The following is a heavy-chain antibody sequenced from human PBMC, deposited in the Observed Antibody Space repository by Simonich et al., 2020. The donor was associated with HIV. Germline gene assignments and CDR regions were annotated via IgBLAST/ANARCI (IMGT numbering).Heavy chain of an antibody. CDR2: INTNTGGT. CDR3: ARAPGTGAWSYDAFDI. J-gene: IGHJ3*02. CDR1: GYTFTDYH. D-gene: IGHD7-27*01. V-gene: IGHV1-2*02. Sequence: QVQLVQSAAEVKKPGASVKVSCKASGYTFTDYHIHWVRQAPGQGLEWMGWINTNTGGTESIEKFQGRVTMTRDTSITTAYMEVTSLKSDDTAVYYCARAPGTGAWSYDAFDIWGQGTMVTVSS.